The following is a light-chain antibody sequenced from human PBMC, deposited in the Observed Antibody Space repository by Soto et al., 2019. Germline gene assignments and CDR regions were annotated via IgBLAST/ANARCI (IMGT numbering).Light chain of an antibody. CDR2: EVS. CDR1: SSDVGTYNY. CDR3: CSYAGSYTYV. J-gene: IGLJ1*01. Sequence: QSVLTQPASVSGSPGQSITISCTGTSSDVGTYNYVSWYQQHPGKAPKVMIYEVSKRPSGVPDRFSGSKSGNTASLTISGLQAEDEADYYCCSYAGSYTYVFATGTKVTVL. V-gene: IGLV2-11*01.